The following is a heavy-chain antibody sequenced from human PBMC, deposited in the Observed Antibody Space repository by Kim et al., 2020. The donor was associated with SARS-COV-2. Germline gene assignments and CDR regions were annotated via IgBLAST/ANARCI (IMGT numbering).Heavy chain of an antibody. CDR1: GFTVSSNY. CDR3: ARGEQLVAIGYFDL. V-gene: IGHV3-53*04. D-gene: IGHD6-6*01. Sequence: GGSLRLSCAASGFTVSSNYMSWVRQAPGKGLEWVSVIYSGGSTYYADSVKGRFTISRHNSKNTLYLQMNSLRAEDTAVYYCARGEQLVAIGYFDLWGRGTLVTVSS. CDR2: IYSGGST. J-gene: IGHJ2*01.